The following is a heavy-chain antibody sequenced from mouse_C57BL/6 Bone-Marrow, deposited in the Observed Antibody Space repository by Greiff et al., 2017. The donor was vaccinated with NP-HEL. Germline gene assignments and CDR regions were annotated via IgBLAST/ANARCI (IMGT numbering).Heavy chain of an antibody. J-gene: IGHJ4*01. Sequence: QVQLKESGPGLVQPSQSLSITCTVSGFSLTSYGVHWVRQSPGKGLEWLGVIWSGGSTDYNAAFISRLSISKDNSKSQVFFKMNSLQADDTAIYYCAREDGLLRYQKDYMDYWGQGTSVTVSS. V-gene: IGHV2-2*01. CDR1: GFSLTSYG. CDR2: IWSGGST. CDR3: AREDGLLRYQKDYMDY. D-gene: IGHD1-1*01.